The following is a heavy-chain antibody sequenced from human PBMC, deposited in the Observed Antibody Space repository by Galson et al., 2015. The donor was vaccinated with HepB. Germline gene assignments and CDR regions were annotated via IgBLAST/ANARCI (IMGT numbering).Heavy chain of an antibody. Sequence: SLRLSCAASGFTFSSYSMNWVRQAPGKGLEWVSYISSSSTIYYADSVKGRFTISRDNAKNSLYLQMNSLRDEDTAVYYCARDYSFDLWGRGTLVTVSS. CDR1: GFTFSSYS. V-gene: IGHV3-48*02. D-gene: IGHD2-15*01. J-gene: IGHJ2*01. CDR3: ARDYSFDL. CDR2: ISSSSTI.